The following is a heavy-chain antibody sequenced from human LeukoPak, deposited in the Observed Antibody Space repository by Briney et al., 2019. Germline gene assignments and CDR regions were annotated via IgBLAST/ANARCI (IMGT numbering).Heavy chain of an antibody. V-gene: IGHV3-30-3*01. J-gene: IGHJ4*02. D-gene: IGHD3-10*01. CDR2: ISYDGSNK. Sequence: GGSLRLPCAASGFTFSSYAMHWVRQAPGKGLEWVAVISYDGSNKYYADSVKGRFTISRDNSKNTLYLQMNSLRAEDTAVYYCARERINFRAFDYWGQGTLVTVSS. CDR1: GFTFSSYA. CDR3: ARERINFRAFDY.